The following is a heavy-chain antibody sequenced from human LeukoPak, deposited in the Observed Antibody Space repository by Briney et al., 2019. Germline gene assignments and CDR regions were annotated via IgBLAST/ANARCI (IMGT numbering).Heavy chain of an antibody. V-gene: IGHV3-64*01. Sequence: GGSLRLSCAASGFTFSSYAMHWVRQAPGKGLEYVSAISSNGGSTYCANSVKGRFTISRDNSKNTLYLQMGSLRAEDMAVYYCARGERDGHSGGSFDYWGQGTLVTVSS. J-gene: IGHJ4*02. D-gene: IGHD5-24*01. CDR1: GFTFSSYA. CDR2: ISSNGGST. CDR3: ARGERDGHSGGSFDY.